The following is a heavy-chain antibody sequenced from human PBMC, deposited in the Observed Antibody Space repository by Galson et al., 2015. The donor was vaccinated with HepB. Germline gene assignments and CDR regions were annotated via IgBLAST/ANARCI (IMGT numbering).Heavy chain of an antibody. CDR1: GYTFTGYY. CDR2: INPNSGGT. CDR3: ARDRPPPYDFWSGYYIRRDGNFDY. Sequence: SVKVSCKASGYTFTGYYMHWVRQAPGQGLEWMGWINPNSGGTNYAQKFQGRVTMTRDTSISTAYMELSRLRSDDTAVYYCARDRPPPYDFWSGYYIRRDGNFDYWGQGTLVTVSS. D-gene: IGHD3-3*01. J-gene: IGHJ4*02. V-gene: IGHV1-2*02.